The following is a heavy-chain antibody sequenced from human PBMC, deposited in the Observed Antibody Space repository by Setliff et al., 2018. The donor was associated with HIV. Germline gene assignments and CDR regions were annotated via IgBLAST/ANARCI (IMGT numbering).Heavy chain of an antibody. D-gene: IGHD3-16*02. CDR3: ARGAPYDYVWGSYRHFDY. V-gene: IGHV4-38-2*02. J-gene: IGHJ4*02. CDR2: IYDSGST. Sequence: SETLSLTCTVSGYSISSGYYWGWIRQPPGKGLEWIGYIYDSGSTNYNPSLKSRVTISVDTSRNQFSLKLSSLTAADTAVYFCARGAPYDYVWGSYRHFDYWGQGTLVTVSS. CDR1: GYSISSGYY.